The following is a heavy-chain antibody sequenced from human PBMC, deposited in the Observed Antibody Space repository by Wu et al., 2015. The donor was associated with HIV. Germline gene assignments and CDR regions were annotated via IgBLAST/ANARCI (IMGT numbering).Heavy chain of an antibody. D-gene: IGHD3-22*01. CDR1: GYTFINNF. J-gene: IGHJ4*02. V-gene: IGHV1-46*01. CDR2: INPRSDST. CDR3: ARERVDYDSGGYRAHRGYYFDY. Sequence: QVQLVQSRAEVKKPGASVKVSCTAFGYTFINNFLHWVRQAPGQGPEWMGVINPRSDSTTYAQPFEGRVTMTRDTSKNTVYMELSGLRSEDTARYYCARERVDYDSGGYRAHRGYYFDYWGQGTLVIVSS.